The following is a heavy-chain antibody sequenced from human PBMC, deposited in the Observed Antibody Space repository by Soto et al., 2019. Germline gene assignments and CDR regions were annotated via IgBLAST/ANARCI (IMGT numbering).Heavy chain of an antibody. CDR2: INHSGST. CDR3: ARGGRYCSGGSCYSLVDY. V-gene: IGHV4-34*01. CDR1: GGSFSGYY. Sequence: QVQLQQWGAGLLKPSETLSLTCAVYGGSFSGYYWNWIRQPPGKGLEWIGEINHSGSTNYNPSLKRRVTISVDTSKNQFSLKLSSVTAADTAVYYCARGGRYCSGGSCYSLVDYWGQGTLVTVSS. D-gene: IGHD2-15*01. J-gene: IGHJ4*02.